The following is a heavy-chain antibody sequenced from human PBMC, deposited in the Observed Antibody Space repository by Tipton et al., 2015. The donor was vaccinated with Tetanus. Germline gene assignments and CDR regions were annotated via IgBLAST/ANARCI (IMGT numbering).Heavy chain of an antibody. J-gene: IGHJ4*02. CDR2: INPNSGGT. CDR1: GYTFTGYY. CDR3: ARSPSRLATPATLDIVVVGGAYYFDY. Sequence: QLVQSGTEVKKPGASVKVSCKASGYTFTGYYMHWVRQAPGQGLEWMGWINPNSGGTNYAQKFQGWVTMTRDTSISTAYMELSRLRSDDTAVYYCARSPSRLATPATLDIVVVGGAYYFDYWGQGTLVTVSS. V-gene: IGHV1-2*04. D-gene: IGHD2-2*01.